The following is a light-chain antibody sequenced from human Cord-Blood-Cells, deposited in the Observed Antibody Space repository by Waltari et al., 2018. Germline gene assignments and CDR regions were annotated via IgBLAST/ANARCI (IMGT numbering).Light chain of an antibody. CDR1: QSVLYSSNNKNY. Sequence: DIVMTQSPDSLAVSLGARATINCKSSQSVLYSSNNKNYLAWYQQKPGQPPKLLIYWASTRESGVPDRFSGSGSGTDFTLTINSLQAEDVAVYYCQQYYSTPRFGPGTKVDIK. CDR2: WAS. J-gene: IGKJ3*01. CDR3: QQYYSTPR. V-gene: IGKV4-1*01.